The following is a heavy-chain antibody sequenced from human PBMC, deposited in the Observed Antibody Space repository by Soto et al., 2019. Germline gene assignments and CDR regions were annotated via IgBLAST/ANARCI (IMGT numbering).Heavy chain of an antibody. CDR1: GGYCSCYY. CDR3: ARGNSNYVNWFDP. V-gene: IGHV4-34*01. Sequence: PSETLSLTCADYGGYCSCYYWSWIRQPPGKGLEWIGEINHSGSTNYNPSLKSRVTISVDTSKNQFSLKLSSVTAADTAVYYCARGNSNYVNWFDPWGQGTLVTVSS. CDR2: INHSGST. D-gene: IGHD4-4*01. J-gene: IGHJ5*02.